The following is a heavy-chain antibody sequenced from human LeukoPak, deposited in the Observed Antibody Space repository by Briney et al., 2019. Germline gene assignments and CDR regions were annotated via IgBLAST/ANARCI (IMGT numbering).Heavy chain of an antibody. CDR2: INHSEST. CDR1: GGSFSGYY. Sequence: SETLSLTCAVYGGSFSGYYRSWIRQPPGKRLEWIGEINHSESTNYNPSLKSRVTISVDTSKNQFSLKLSSVTAADTAVYYCARATRNRITMVRGVKNYYMDVWGKGTTVTVSS. V-gene: IGHV4-34*01. J-gene: IGHJ6*03. CDR3: ARATRNRITMVRGVKNYYMDV. D-gene: IGHD3-10*01.